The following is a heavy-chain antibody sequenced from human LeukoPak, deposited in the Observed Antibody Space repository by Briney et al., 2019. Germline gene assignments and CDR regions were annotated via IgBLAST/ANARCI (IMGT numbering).Heavy chain of an antibody. J-gene: IGHJ4*02. Sequence: GGSLRLSCAGSGFSFSSYWMSWVRQTPWKGLEWVANIKQDGSETTYMDSVKGRFTISRDNAKNSVYLRMNSLRVEDTGVYYCARVSTSGYWGQGTLVTVSS. CDR1: GFSFSSYW. CDR2: IKQDGSET. CDR3: ARVSTSGY. D-gene: IGHD5/OR15-5a*01. V-gene: IGHV3-7*04.